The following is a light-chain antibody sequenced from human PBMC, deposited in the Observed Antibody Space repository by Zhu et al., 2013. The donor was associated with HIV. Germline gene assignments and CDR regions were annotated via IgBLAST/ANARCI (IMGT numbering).Light chain of an antibody. V-gene: IGLV3-21*02. CDR3: QVWHSSSDHVV. CDR1: NIGSRS. Sequence: SYELTQPPSVSVAPGQTARLTCGGNNIGSRSVHWYQQKPGQAPVLVVYDDTDRPSGIPERFSGSNSGNTATLTISRVDAGDEADYYCQVWHSSSDHVVFGGGTKLTVL. CDR2: DDT. J-gene: IGLJ2*01.